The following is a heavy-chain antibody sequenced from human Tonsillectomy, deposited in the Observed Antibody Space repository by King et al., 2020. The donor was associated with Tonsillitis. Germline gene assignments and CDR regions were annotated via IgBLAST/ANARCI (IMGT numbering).Heavy chain of an antibody. J-gene: IGHJ4*02. D-gene: IGHD3-22*01. CDR3: AKIYDSSGYYYEYYFDY. CDR2: ISGSGGNT. CDR1: GFTFSNYA. Sequence: VQLVESGGGLVQPEGSLRLSCAASGFTFSNYAMSWVRQAPGKGLEWVSVISGSGGNTHYADSVKGRFTISRDNSKNTLYLQMNSLRAEDTAVYYCAKIYDSSGYYYEYYFDYWGQGTLVTVSS. V-gene: IGHV3-23*04.